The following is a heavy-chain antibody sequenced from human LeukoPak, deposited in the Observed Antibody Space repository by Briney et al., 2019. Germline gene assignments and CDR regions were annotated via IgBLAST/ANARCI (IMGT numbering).Heavy chain of an antibody. J-gene: IGHJ3*02. V-gene: IGHV3-7*01. CDR3: ARGGSSDAFDI. CDR1: GFSFSSYW. D-gene: IGHD1-26*01. Sequence: PGGSLRLSCAASGFSFSSYWMSWVRQAPGKGLEWVANIKQDGSEKYYVDSVKGRFTISRDNAKNSLYLQMNSLRAEDTAVYYCARGGSSDAFDIWGQGTMVTVSS. CDR2: IKQDGSEK.